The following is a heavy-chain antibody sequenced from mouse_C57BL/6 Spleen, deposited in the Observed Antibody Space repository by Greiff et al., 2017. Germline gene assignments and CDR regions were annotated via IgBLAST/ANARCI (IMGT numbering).Heavy chain of an antibody. J-gene: IGHJ3*01. D-gene: IGHD1-1*01. Sequence: QVQLKESGAELVRPGTSVKVSCKASGYAFTNYLIEWVKQRPGQGLEWIGVINPGSGGTNYNEKFKGKATLTADKSSSTAYMQLSSLTSEDSAVYFCAKYYGAYWGQGTLVTVSA. V-gene: IGHV1-54*01. CDR3: AKYYGAY. CDR2: INPGSGGT. CDR1: GYAFTNYL.